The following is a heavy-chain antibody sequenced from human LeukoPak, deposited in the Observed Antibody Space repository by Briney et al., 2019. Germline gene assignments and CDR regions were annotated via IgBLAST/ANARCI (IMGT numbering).Heavy chain of an antibody. D-gene: IGHD3-9*01. V-gene: IGHV3-7*01. J-gene: IGHJ4*02. CDR1: GFTFSSYW. CDR3: ARVGMRYYDILTGPDFDY. CDR2: IKQEGSEK. Sequence: PGGSLRLSCAASGFTFSSYWMSWVRQAPGKGLEWVADIKQEGSEKYFVGSVKGRLTISTNNAKNSLYLQMNSLRTDDTAVYYCARVGMRYYDILTGPDFDYWGQGTLVTVSS.